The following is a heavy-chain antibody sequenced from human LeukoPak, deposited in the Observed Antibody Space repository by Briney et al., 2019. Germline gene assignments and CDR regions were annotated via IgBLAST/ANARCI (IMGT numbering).Heavy chain of an antibody. CDR3: ARAGYYVGAFDI. CDR1: GFTFSSYN. J-gene: IGHJ3*02. D-gene: IGHD1-26*01. V-gene: IGHV3-48*01. CDR2: ISSTSRTL. Sequence: GGSLRLSCAASGFTFSSYNMNWVRQAPGKGLEWVSYISSTSRTLYYADSVKGRFTISRDNAKNSLYLQMNSLRAEDTAVYYCARAGYYVGAFDIWGQGTMVTVSS.